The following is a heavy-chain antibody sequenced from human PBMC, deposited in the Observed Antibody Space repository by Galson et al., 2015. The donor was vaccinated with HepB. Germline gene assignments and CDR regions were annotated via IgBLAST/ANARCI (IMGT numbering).Heavy chain of an antibody. J-gene: IGHJ6*02. V-gene: IGHV1-69*02. CDR3: ATPWRSRALGYYYYGMDV. Sequence: SVKVSCKASGGTFSSYTISWVRQAPGQGLEWMGRIIPILGIANYAQKFQGRVTITADKSTSTAYMELSSLRSEDTAVYYCATPWRSRALGYYYYGMDVWGQGTTVTVSS. D-gene: IGHD3-16*01. CDR1: GGTFSSYT. CDR2: IIPILGIA.